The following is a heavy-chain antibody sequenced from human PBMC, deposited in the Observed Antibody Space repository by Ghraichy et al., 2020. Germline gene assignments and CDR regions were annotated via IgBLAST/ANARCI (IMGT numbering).Heavy chain of an antibody. CDR2: IIPIFGTA. D-gene: IGHD3-3*01. CDR3: ARHAKPDYDFWSGSPEDYYYYYGMDV. Sequence: SVKVSCKASGGTFSSYAISWVRQAPGQGLEWMGGIIPIFGTANYAQKFQGRVTITADESTSTAYMELSSLRSEDTAVYYCARHAKPDYDFWSGSPEDYYYYYGMDVWGQGTTVTVSS. J-gene: IGHJ6*02. CDR1: GGTFSSYA. V-gene: IGHV1-69*13.